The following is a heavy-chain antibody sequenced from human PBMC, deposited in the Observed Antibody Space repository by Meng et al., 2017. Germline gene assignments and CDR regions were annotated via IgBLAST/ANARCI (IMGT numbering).Heavy chain of an antibody. D-gene: IGHD4-11*01. J-gene: IGHJ4*02. CDR1: GGTFSSYA. CDR2: IFPIFGTA. CDR3: ARDDYSNYLPFDY. Sequence: VAPVQAGAGWKSPGSSVKGSCKASGGTFSSYAISWVRLAPGQGLGWMGGIFPIFGTANYDQKFQGRVTITADESTSTAYMELSSLRSEDTAVYYCARDDYSNYLPFDYWGQGTLVTVSS. V-gene: IGHV1-69*01.